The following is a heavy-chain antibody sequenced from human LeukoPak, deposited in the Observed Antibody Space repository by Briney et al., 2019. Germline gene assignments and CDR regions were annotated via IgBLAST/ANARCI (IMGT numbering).Heavy chain of an antibody. CDR1: GYTFTGYY. CDR3: ARLGVAGNFDY. D-gene: IGHD6-19*01. Sequence: GASVTVSCKASGYTFTGYYMHWVRQAPGQGLEWMGWIKPNSGGTNYAQKFQGRVTMTRDTSIGTAYMELSRLRSDDTAVYYCARLGVAGNFDYWGQGTLVTVSS. CDR2: IKPNSGGT. J-gene: IGHJ4*02. V-gene: IGHV1-2*02.